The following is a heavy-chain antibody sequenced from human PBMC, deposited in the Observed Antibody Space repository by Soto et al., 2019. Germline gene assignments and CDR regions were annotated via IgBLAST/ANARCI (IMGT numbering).Heavy chain of an antibody. J-gene: IGHJ4*02. D-gene: IGHD7-27*01. CDR3: ERGWGLSFLDY. Sequence: ASVKVSCKSSGYSFTTYAIHWVRQAPGQRLEWMGWINAGNGNTKYSQKFQGRVTITRDTSASTAYMELSSLRSEDTAVYYCERGWGLSFLDYGGRGTWVPFSS. V-gene: IGHV1-3*01. CDR1: GYSFTTYA. CDR2: INAGNGNT.